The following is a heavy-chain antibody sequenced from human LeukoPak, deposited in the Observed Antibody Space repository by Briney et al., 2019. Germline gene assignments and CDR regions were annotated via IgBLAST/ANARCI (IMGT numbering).Heavy chain of an antibody. J-gene: IGHJ4*02. CDR2: ISGSGGST. V-gene: IGHV3-23*01. CDR3: AARSLTVTNVRDY. D-gene: IGHD1-20*01. Sequence: GGSLRLSCAASGFTFSGYAMSWVRQAPGKGLEWVSAISGSGGSTYYADSVKGRFTISRDNSKNTLYLQMNSLRAEDTAVYYCAARSLTVTNVRDYWGQGTLVTVSS. CDR1: GFTFSGYA.